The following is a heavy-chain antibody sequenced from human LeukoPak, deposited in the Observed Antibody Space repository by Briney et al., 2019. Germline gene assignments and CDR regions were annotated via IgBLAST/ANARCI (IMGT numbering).Heavy chain of an antibody. V-gene: IGHV4-4*07. Sequence: PSETLSLTCTVSGGSTINYFRSWIRQRAGKGLECIGHIYTSGTTHYNPSLKNRVTISLDTSKSQFSLQLNSVTAADTAVYYCARAEGSGSGAYTLDYWGQGILVTVSS. CDR3: ARAEGSGSGAYTLDY. J-gene: IGHJ4*02. CDR2: IYTSGTT. CDR1: GGSTINYF. D-gene: IGHD3-10*01.